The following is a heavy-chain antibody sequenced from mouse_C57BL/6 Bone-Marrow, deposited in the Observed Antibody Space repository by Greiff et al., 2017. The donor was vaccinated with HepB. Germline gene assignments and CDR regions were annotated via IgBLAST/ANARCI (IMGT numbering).Heavy chain of an antibody. J-gene: IGHJ2*01. CDR3: AKGGFITTVVVDFDG. V-gene: IGHV1-5*01. Sequence: EAQLQQSGTVLARPGASVKMFCKTSGHTFTSYWMHWVKQRSGQGLEWRGAFYPGNSDTSYNQKFKGKAKLTAVTSASTAYMALSSLTNEVSAVYYGAKGGFITTVVVDFDGWGQGTTLSVSS. CDR1: GHTFTSYW. CDR2: FYPGNSDT. D-gene: IGHD1-1*01.